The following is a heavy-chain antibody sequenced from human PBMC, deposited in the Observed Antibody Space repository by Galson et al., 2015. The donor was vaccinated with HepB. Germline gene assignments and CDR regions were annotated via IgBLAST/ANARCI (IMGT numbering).Heavy chain of an antibody. V-gene: IGHV3-48*01. D-gene: IGHD4-17*01. J-gene: IGHJ6*02. CDR1: DSTFSSYT. Sequence: SLRLSCAASDSTFSSYTMNWVRQTPGKGLQWISYISTNGATIHYADSVKGRFTISRDNDKNSLYLQMNSLRADDTAVYYCARVYDGDDAGEDYGMDVWGPGATVTVSS. CDR2: ISTNGATI. CDR3: ARVYDGDDAGEDYGMDV.